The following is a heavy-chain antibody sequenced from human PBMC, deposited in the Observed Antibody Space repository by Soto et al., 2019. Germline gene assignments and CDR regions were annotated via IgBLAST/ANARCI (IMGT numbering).Heavy chain of an antibody. CDR2: LTGSGDST. Sequence: EVQLLESGGGLVQPGGSLRLSCAASGFTFSSFAMTWVRKAPGKGLEWVSSLTGSGDSTYYADSVKGRFTISRDNSKNTLYLQMNSLRADDTALYYCAKGTAVTTGDMADWGQGTLVTVSS. CDR1: GFTFSSFA. CDR3: AKGTAVTTGDMAD. J-gene: IGHJ4*02. D-gene: IGHD4-17*01. V-gene: IGHV3-23*01.